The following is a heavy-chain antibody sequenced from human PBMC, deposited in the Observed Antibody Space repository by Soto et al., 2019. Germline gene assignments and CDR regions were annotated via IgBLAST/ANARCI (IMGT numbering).Heavy chain of an antibody. CDR1: GFTFSRYA. CDR2: ISGDGGST. CDR3: AKVGVFDS. J-gene: IGHJ5*01. Sequence: GGSMRLSCAASGFTFSRYAMSWVRQTPGKGPECVSAISGDGGSTHYADSVKGRFTISRDNLINTLYLQLDRLRAEDTAVYYYAKVGVFDSWGQGTLVTVSS. V-gene: IGHV3-23*01. D-gene: IGHD2-8*01.